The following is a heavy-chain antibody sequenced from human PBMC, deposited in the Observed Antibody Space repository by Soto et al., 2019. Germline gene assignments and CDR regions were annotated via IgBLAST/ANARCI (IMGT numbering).Heavy chain of an antibody. CDR3: ARESRITMVRGVIINHYGMDV. D-gene: IGHD3-10*01. J-gene: IGHJ6*02. Sequence: SVKVSCKASGGTFSSYAISWVRQAPGQGLEWMGGIIPIFGTANYAQKFQGRVTITADESTSTAYMELSSLRSEDTTVYYCARESRITMVRGVIINHYGMDVWGQGTTVTVSS. CDR2: IIPIFGTA. V-gene: IGHV1-69*13. CDR1: GGTFSSYA.